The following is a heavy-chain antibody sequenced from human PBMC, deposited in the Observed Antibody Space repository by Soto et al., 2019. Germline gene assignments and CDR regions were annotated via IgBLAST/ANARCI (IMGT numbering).Heavy chain of an antibody. Sequence: GGSLRLSCSASVFTFSSYSMNWVRQAPGKGLEWVSYISSSSSTIYYADSVKGRFTISRDNAKNSLYLQMNSLRDEDTAVYYCAREPTGYCSGGSCYIDYWGQGTLVTVSS. CDR3: AREPTGYCSGGSCYIDY. CDR1: VFTFSSYS. J-gene: IGHJ4*02. D-gene: IGHD2-15*01. CDR2: ISSSSSTI. V-gene: IGHV3-48*02.